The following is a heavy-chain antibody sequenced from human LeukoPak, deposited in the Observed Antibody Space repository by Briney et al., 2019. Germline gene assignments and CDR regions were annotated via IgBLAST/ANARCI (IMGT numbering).Heavy chain of an antibody. Sequence: GGSLRLSCAASGFTFRSYWMSWVRQAPGKGLEWVANIKQDGSEKYYVDSVKGRFTISRDNATKSLYLQMNSLRAEDTAVYYCARDGGPFDDWGRGSLVIVSS. D-gene: IGHD2-15*01. CDR3: ARDGGPFDD. V-gene: IGHV3-7*03. CDR2: IKQDGSEK. J-gene: IGHJ4*02. CDR1: GFTFRSYW.